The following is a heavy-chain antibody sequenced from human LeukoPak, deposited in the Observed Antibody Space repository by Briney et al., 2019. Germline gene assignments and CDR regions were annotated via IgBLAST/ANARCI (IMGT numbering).Heavy chain of an antibody. CDR2: TRNKANSYTT. Sequence: GGSLRLSCAASGFTFSDHYMDWVRQAPGKGLEWVGRTRNKANSYTTEYATSVKGRFTISRDDSKNSLYLQMNSLKTEDTAVYYCARYTAHDAFDIWGQGTMVTVSS. CDR1: GFTFSDHY. D-gene: IGHD3-16*02. V-gene: IGHV3-72*01. J-gene: IGHJ3*02. CDR3: ARYTAHDAFDI.